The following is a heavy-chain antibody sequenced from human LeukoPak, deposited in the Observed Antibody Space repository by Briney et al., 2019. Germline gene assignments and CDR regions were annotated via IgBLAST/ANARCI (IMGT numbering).Heavy chain of an antibody. V-gene: IGHV3-23*01. CDR1: GFPFSRND. Sequence: GGSLRLSCAASGFPFSRNDMSWVRQAPGKGLEWVSSISGSGDRTYYADSVKGRFTISRDTSKNTLYLEMDSLRVEDAAVYYCAKYRGFGDSYDSWGQGTLVTVSS. CDR3: AKYRGFGDSYDS. J-gene: IGHJ4*02. D-gene: IGHD3-10*01. CDR2: ISGSGDRT.